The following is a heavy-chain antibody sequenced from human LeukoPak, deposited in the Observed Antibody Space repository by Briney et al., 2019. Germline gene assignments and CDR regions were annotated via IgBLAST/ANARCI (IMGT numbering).Heavy chain of an antibody. CDR3: ARHDGRGGPFDY. D-gene: IGHD3-16*01. CDR1: GYSFTTYW. J-gene: IGHJ4*02. CDR2: IYPGDSNI. Sequence: GGSLKISCKGSGYSFTTYWIAWVRQMPGKGLEWMGIIYPGDSNIRYSPSFQGQVTISADKSITTAYLQWNSLKASDTAMYYCARHDGRGGPFDYWGQGSLVTVSS. V-gene: IGHV5-51*01.